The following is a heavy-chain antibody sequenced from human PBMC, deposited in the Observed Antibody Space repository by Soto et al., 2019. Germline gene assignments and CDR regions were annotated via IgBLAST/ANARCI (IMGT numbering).Heavy chain of an antibody. D-gene: IGHD3-10*01. CDR2: TYHTGST. CDR1: GGSFGTNY. CDR3: ATDSAGRGPFDP. Sequence: SETLSLTCTISGGSFGTNYWSWIRQAPGKGLDWIGYTYHTGSTKYNPSLKSRATISVDTSKNQFSLTLNSAAAEDTAVYYCATDSAGRGPFDPWGQGILVTVSS. J-gene: IGHJ5*02. V-gene: IGHV4-59*13.